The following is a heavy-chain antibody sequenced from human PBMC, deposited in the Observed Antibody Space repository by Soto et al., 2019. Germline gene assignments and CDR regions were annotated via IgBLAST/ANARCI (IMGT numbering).Heavy chain of an antibody. CDR1: GYTFTSYG. Sequence: ASVKVSCKASGYTFTSYGISWVRQAPGQGLEWMGWISAYNGNTNYAQKLQGRVTMTTDTSTSTAYMELRSLRSDDTAVYYCARDLRYYDSSGYYYRWFDPWGQGTLVTVSS. CDR2: ISAYNGNT. J-gene: IGHJ5*02. D-gene: IGHD3-22*01. CDR3: ARDLRYYDSSGYYYRWFDP. V-gene: IGHV1-18*01.